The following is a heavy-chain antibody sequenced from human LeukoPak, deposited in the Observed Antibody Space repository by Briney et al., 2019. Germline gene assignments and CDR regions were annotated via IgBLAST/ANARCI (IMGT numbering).Heavy chain of an antibody. CDR1: GITFSSYS. D-gene: IGHD1-26*01. V-gene: IGHV3-21*04. CDR3: AKGDTTWELPHDY. J-gene: IGHJ4*02. CDR2: ISSSSSYI. Sequence: PGGSLRLSCAASGITFSSYSMNWVRQAPGKGLEWVSCISSSSSYIYYADSVKGRFTISRDNSKNTLYLQMNSLRAEDTAVYYCAKGDTTWELPHDYWGQGTLVTVSS.